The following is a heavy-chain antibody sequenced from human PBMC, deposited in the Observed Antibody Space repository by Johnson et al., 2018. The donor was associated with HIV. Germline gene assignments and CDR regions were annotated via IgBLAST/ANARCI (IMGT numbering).Heavy chain of an antibody. CDR3: ASCASDSSGRGAFDI. V-gene: IGHV3-30*02. Sequence: VQLVESGGGVVQPGGSLRISCAASGVTFSSYGMHWVRQAPGKGLAGVAFIRYDGNTKSYADSVKGRFTISRDNSNNTLYLQMNSLRAEETAVYYCASCASDSSGRGAFDIWGQGTMVTVSS. J-gene: IGHJ3*02. D-gene: IGHD3-22*01. CDR1: GVTFSSYG. CDR2: IRYDGNTK.